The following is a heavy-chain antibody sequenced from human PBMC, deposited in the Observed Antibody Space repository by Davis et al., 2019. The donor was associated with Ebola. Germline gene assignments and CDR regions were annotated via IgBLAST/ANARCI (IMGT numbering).Heavy chain of an antibody. J-gene: IGHJ4*02. Sequence: GESLKISCAASGFSFSTYAMSWVRQAPGTGLEWVSGIFGSGESTSYADSVKGRFTISRDNSKNTLYLQMNDLRGEDPAVYYCAKDFGRVVGGTNCWGLGTLVTVSS. V-gene: IGHV3-23*01. CDR3: AKDFGRVVGGTNC. D-gene: IGHD1-7*01. CDR2: IFGSGEST. CDR1: GFSFSTYA.